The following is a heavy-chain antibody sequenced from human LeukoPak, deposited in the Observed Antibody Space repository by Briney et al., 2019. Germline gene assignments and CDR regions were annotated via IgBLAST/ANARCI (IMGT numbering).Heavy chain of an antibody. CDR1: GFTFSNYY. CDR3: ASEGYDYGDY. CDR2: ISSGSSYI. Sequence: GGSLRLSCAASGFTFSNYYMNWVRQAPGKGLEWVSSISSGSSYIYYADSLKGRFTISRDNAKNSLYLQMNSLRAEDTAVYYCASEGYDYGDYWGQGTLVTVSS. J-gene: IGHJ4*02. V-gene: IGHV3-21*01. D-gene: IGHD2-15*01.